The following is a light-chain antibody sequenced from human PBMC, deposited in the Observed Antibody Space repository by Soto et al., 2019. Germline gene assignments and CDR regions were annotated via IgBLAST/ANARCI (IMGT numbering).Light chain of an antibody. J-gene: IGKJ5*01. V-gene: IGKV1-39*01. Sequence: ICMTQSPALLSASTGGIGTSSCRISQSIRSYLNWYQQKTGKAPKIMIYAESSLQSGVPSRLSGSGSGTDLNLTISSLQPEDFATYYCQKSYSTPITFGQGTRLEIK. CDR2: AES. CDR1: QSIRSY. CDR3: QKSYSTPIT.